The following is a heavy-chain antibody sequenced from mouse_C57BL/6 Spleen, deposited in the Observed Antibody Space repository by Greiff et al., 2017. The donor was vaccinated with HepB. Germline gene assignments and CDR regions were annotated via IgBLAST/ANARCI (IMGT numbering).Heavy chain of an antibody. CDR3: ARSVITTVVAFDY. V-gene: IGHV1-76*01. CDR1: GYTFTDYY. D-gene: IGHD1-1*01. CDR2: IYPGSGNT. Sequence: VKLVESGAELVRPGASVKLSCKASGYTFTDYYINWVKQRPGQGLEWIARIYPGSGNTYYNEKFKGKATLTAEKSSSTAYMQLSSLTSEDSAVYFCARSVITTVVAFDYWGQGTTLTVSS. J-gene: IGHJ2*01.